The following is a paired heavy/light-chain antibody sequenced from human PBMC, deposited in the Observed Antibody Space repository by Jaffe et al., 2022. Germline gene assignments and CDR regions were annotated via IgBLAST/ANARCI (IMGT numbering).Light chain of an antibody. J-gene: IGLJ2*01. Sequence: QSALTQPASVSGSPGQSITISCTGTTSDVGGYNHVSWYQQHPGKAPKVMIYDVSNRPSGVSNRFSGSKSGNTASLTISGLQAEDEADYYCSSYARSSTVVFGGGTKLTVL. V-gene: IGLV2-14*03. CDR1: TSDVGGYNH. CDR3: SSYARSSTVV. CDR2: DVS.
Heavy chain of an antibody. CDR2: IYPRDSDT. CDR3: VRLRLSLAVAVGAYNSWYFDL. CDR1: GYTFTNYW. V-gene: IGHV5-51*03. Sequence: EVQLVQSGAEVEKPGESLKISCEGSGYTFTNYWIGWVRQMPGKGLEWMGIIYPRDSDTKYSPSFQGQVTISADKSISTAYLQWSSLKASDTAMYYCVRLRLSLAVAVGAYNSWYFDLWGRGTLVTVSS. J-gene: IGHJ2*01. D-gene: IGHD1-1*01.